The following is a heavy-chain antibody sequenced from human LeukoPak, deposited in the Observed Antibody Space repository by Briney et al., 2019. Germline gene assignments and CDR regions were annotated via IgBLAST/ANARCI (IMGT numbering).Heavy chain of an antibody. CDR3: ARYSGTHSRNFDY. D-gene: IGHD1-26*01. CDR2: IYYSGST. V-gene: IGHV4-59*08. CDR1: GGSISGYH. J-gene: IGHJ4*02. Sequence: SETLSLTCTVSGGSISGYHWSWIRQPPGKGLEWIGYIYYSGSTTYNPSLNSRVTISVDTSKNQFSLKLSSVTAADTAVYYCARYSGTHSRNFDYWGQGTLVTVSS.